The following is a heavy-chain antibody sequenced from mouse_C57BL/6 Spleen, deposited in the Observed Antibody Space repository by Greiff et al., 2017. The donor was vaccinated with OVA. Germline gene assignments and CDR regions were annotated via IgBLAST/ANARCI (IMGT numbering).Heavy chain of an antibody. CDR3: ARGDYDYDYAMDY. V-gene: IGHV1-61*01. D-gene: IGHD2-4*01. Sequence: VQLQQSGAELVRPGSSVKLSCKASGYTFTSYWMDWVKQRPGQGLEWIGNIYPSDSETHYNQKFKDKATLTVDKSSSTAYMQLSSLTSEDSAVYYCARGDYDYDYAMDYWGQGTSVTVSS. CDR1: GYTFTSYW. J-gene: IGHJ4*01. CDR2: IYPSDSET.